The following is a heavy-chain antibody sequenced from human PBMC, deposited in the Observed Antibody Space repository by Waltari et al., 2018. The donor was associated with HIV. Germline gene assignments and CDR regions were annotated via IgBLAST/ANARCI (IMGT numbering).Heavy chain of an antibody. Sequence: QVQLVQSGAEVTKPGASVKVSCKASGYPFTSYGISWVRQAPGQGLEWMGWISAYNGNTNYAQKLQGRVTMTTDTSTSTAYMELRSLRSDDTAVYYCARDPYYDSSGYYPPYYYGMDVWGQGTTVTVSS. D-gene: IGHD3-22*01. CDR3: ARDPYYDSSGYYPPYYYGMDV. CDR2: ISAYNGNT. CDR1: GYPFTSYG. V-gene: IGHV1-18*01. J-gene: IGHJ6*02.